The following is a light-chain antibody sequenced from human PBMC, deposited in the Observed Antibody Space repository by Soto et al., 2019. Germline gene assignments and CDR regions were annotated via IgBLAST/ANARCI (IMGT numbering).Light chain of an antibody. CDR1: SSDVGGYNY. CDR2: XXI. J-gene: IGLJ2*01. V-gene: IGLV2-8*01. Sequence: QSALTQPPSASGSPGQSVTISCTGTSSDVGGYNYVSWYQQHPGKAPKLMIYXXIKXXXXXXXXFXGSKSGNTASLTVSGLQAEDXADYYCSSYAGSNNLVFGGGTKLTVL. CDR3: SSYAGSNNLV.